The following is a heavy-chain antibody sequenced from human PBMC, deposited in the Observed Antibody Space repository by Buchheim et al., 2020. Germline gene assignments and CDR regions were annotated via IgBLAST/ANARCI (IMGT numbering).Heavy chain of an antibody. CDR2: ISYDGSNK. CDR3: ARDAFEYSSSSVLDY. D-gene: IGHD6-6*01. J-gene: IGHJ4*02. V-gene: IGHV3-30-3*01. CDR1: GFIFSIYA. Sequence: QVQLVESGGGVVQPGRSLRLSCAASGFIFSIYAMHWVRQAPGKGLEWVTVISYDGSNKYYADSVKGRFTISRDNSKNTLYLQMNSLRAEDTAVYYCARDAFEYSSSSVLDYWGQGTL.